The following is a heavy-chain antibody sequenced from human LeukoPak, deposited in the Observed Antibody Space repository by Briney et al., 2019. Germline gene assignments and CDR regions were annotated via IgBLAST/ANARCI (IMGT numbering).Heavy chain of an antibody. J-gene: IGHJ5*02. CDR3: SREKFYVWFDP. D-gene: IGHD3-16*01. V-gene: IGHV3-49*03. CDR1: GFTFADYT. CDR2: IRGSGTT. Sequence: GGSLRLSCTTSGFTFADYTMHWFRQAPGKGLESVGFIRGSGTTQYAASVRGRFTISRDDSKSIAYLQMNSLKTEDTAVYYCSREKFYVWFDPWGQGTLVTVSS.